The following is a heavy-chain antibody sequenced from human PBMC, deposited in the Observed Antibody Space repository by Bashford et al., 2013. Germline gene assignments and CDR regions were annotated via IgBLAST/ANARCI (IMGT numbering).Heavy chain of an antibody. Sequence: GGSLRLSCAASGFTFADSAMHWVRQAPGKGLEWVSGISWNSGFIVYADSVKGRFTISRDNAKNSLYLQMNSLRAEDSAFYYCVKPISGGAYDIWGQGTMVTVSS. J-gene: IGHJ3*02. CDR1: GFTFADSA. D-gene: IGHD2-15*01. CDR3: VKPISGGAYDI. CDR2: ISWNSGFI. V-gene: IGHV3-9*01.